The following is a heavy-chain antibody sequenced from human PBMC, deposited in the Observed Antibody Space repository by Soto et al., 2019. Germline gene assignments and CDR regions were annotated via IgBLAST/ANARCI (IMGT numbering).Heavy chain of an antibody. J-gene: IGHJ6*03. CDR1: GFTFSSYA. D-gene: IGHD2-15*01. CDR2: ISGSGGST. Sequence: GGSLRLSCAASGFTFSSYAMSWVRQAPGKGLEWVSAISGSGGSTYYADSVKGRFTISRDNSKNMLYLQMNSLRAEDTAVYYCARNVVVAATEVYYYMDVWGKGTTVTVSS. CDR3: ARNVVVAATEVYYYMDV. V-gene: IGHV3-23*01.